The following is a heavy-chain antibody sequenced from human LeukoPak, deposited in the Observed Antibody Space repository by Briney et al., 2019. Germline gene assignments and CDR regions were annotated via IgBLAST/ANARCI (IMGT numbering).Heavy chain of an antibody. J-gene: IGHJ4*02. D-gene: IGHD1-26*01. CDR2: ISRDGSSI. Sequence: PGGSLRLSCAASGYTFSGYWMQWVRQAPGKGLVWVSRISRDGSSISYADSVKGRFTVSRDNAKNTLYMQMNSLRAEDTAVYYCARGPAGGSYYLDYWGQGTLVTVSS. CDR1: GYTFSGYW. V-gene: IGHV3-74*01. CDR3: ARGPAGGSYYLDY.